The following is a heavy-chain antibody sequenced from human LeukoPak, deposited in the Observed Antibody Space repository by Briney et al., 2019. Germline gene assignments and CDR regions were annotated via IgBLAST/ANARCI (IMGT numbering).Heavy chain of an antibody. CDR1: GFTFSSYA. Sequence: GGSLRLSCAASGFTFSSYAMSWVRQAPGKGLEWVANIKQDGSEKDYVESVKGRFTISRDNAKNSLYLQTNSLRAEDTAVYYCARAGQEWFGELGFDQWGQGTLVIVSS. V-gene: IGHV3-7*01. J-gene: IGHJ4*02. CDR3: ARAGQEWFGELGFDQ. CDR2: IKQDGSEK. D-gene: IGHD3-10*01.